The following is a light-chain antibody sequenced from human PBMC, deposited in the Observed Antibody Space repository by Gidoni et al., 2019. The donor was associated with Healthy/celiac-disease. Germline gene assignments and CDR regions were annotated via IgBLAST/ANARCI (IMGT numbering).Light chain of an antibody. CDR2: STS. V-gene: IGLV7-43*01. CDR1: TGSVTSGYY. J-gene: IGLJ1*01. CDR3: LLYYGGAQI. Sequence: QTVVTQEPSLTVSTGGTVTRTCASSTGSVTSGYYPNWFQLKPGQEPRALIYSTSNKPSWTPARFSGSLLGGKAALTLSGVQPEDEAEYYCLLYYGGAQIFGTGTKVTVL.